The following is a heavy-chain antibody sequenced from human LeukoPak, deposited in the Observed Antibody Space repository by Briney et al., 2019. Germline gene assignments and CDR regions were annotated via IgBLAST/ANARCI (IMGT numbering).Heavy chain of an antibody. V-gene: IGHV1-8*03. CDR3: ARGRERGSSSSFTDY. J-gene: IGHJ4*02. D-gene: IGHD6-6*01. Sequence: ASVKVSCKASGYTFTNYGINWVRQATGQGLEWMGWMNPNSANTGYAQKFQGRVTITRNTSISTTYMELSSLRFEDTAVYYCARGRERGSSSSFTDYWGQGTLVIVSS. CDR2: MNPNSANT. CDR1: GYTFTNYG.